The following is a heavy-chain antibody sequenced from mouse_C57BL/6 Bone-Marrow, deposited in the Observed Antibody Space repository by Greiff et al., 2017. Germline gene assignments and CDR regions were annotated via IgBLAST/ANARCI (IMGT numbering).Heavy chain of an antibody. D-gene: IGHD1-1*01. V-gene: IGHV1-64*01. CDR2: IHPNSGST. Sequence: QVQLQQPGAELVKPGASVKLSCTASGYTFTSYWMHWVKQRPGQGLEWIGMIHPNSGSTNYNEKFKSKATLTVDKSSSTAYMQLSSLTSEDSAVYYCASGVLRSYYFDYWGQGTTLTVTS. J-gene: IGHJ2*01. CDR1: GYTFTSYW. CDR3: ASGVLRSYYFDY.